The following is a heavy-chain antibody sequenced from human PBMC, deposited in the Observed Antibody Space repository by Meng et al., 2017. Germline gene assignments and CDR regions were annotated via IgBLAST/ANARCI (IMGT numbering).Heavy chain of an antibody. CDR3: ARDLVAGTGVSAFDI. V-gene: IGHV4-39*07. J-gene: IGHJ3*02. D-gene: IGHD6-19*01. Sequence: SETLSLTCTVSGGSISSSSYYWGWIRQPPGKGLEWIGSTYYSGSTYYNPSLKSRVTISVDTSKNQFSLKLSSVTAADTAVYYCARDLVAGTGVSAFDIWGQGTMVTVSS. CDR1: GGSISSSSYY. CDR2: TYYSGST.